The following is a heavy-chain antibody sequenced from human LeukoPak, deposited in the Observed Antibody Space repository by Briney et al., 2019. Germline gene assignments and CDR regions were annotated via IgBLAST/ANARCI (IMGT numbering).Heavy chain of an antibody. D-gene: IGHD4-23*01. V-gene: IGHV3-23*01. CDR1: GFTFSTYA. Sequence: GGSLRLSCAASGFTFSTYAMSWVRQAPGKGLEWVSAISGSGGSTYYADSVKGRFTISRDNSKNTLYLQMNSLRAEDTAVYYCARRAGGYSHPYDYWGQGTLVTVSS. CDR2: ISGSGGST. CDR3: ARRAGGYSHPYDY. J-gene: IGHJ4*02.